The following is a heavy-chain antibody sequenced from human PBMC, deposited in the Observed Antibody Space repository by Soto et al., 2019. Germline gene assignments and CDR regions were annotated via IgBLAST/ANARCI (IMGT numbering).Heavy chain of an antibody. CDR3: ATGRGVVERQGRACFDY. CDR2: IYYSGST. CDR1: GVSISSSTYY. D-gene: IGHD1-1*01. V-gene: IGHV4-39*01. J-gene: IGHJ4*02. Sequence: QLQLQESGPGLVKPSETLSLTCTVSGVSISSSTYYWGWIRQPPGKGLEWIGSIYYSGSTYYNPSLKSRVTIAADTSKNQFSLKLSSVAAADTAVYYCATGRGVVERQGRACFDYWGQGALVTVSS.